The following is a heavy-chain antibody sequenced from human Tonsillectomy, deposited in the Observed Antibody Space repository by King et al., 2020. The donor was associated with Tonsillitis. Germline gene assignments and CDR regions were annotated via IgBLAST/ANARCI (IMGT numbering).Heavy chain of an antibody. CDR2: ISFDGSDK. V-gene: IGHV3-30*04. CDR1: GFAFSSYS. J-gene: IGHJ4*02. D-gene: IGHD3-10*01. Sequence: VQLVESGGGVVQPGRSLRLSCAASGFAFSSYSMHWVRQAPGKGLEWVAVISFDGSDKYYADSVKGRFSISRDKSRNTLYLQMNSLRAEDTAVYYCARAPYPLAGPATSGGAGFDYWGQGTLVTVSS. CDR3: ARAPYPLAGPATSGGAGFDY.